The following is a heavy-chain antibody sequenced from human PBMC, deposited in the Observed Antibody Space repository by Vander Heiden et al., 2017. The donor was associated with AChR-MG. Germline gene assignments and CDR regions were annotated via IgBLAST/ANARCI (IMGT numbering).Heavy chain of an antibody. CDR3: ARDLKWAYYDSSGDDAFDI. CDR1: EFTFSDYY. V-gene: IGHV3-11*01. Sequence: QMQLVESGGGLVKPGGSLRLSCAASEFTFSDYYMSWIRQGPGKGLEWISYISSRGDTRYYADSVKGRFTISRDNAKNSVYLQMNSLRTDDTAVYYCARDLKWAYYDSSGDDAFDIWGQGTMVTVSS. D-gene: IGHD3-22*01. CDR2: ISSRGDTR. J-gene: IGHJ3*02.